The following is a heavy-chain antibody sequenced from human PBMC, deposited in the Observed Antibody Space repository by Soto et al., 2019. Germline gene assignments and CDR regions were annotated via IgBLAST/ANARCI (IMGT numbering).Heavy chain of an antibody. CDR1: GYSFTIYW. CDR2: ISPGDSDT. CDR3: ARHGPRVYYDNSDYYYYGMDV. V-gene: IGHV5-51*01. J-gene: IGHJ6*02. Sequence: GESLKISCKGSGYSFTIYWIGWVRQMPGKGLEWMGIISPGDSDTRYSPSFQGQVTISADKSHSTAYLQWSSLEASDTGMYYCARHGPRVYYDNSDYYYYGMDVWGQGTTVTVSS. D-gene: IGHD3-22*01.